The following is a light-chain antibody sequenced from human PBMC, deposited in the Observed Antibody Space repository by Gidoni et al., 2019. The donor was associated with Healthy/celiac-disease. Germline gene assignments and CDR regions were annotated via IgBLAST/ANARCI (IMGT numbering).Light chain of an antibody. CDR2: DAS. CDR1: QSVSSY. Sequence: IVLTHSPATLSYSPVERATLSCRASQSVSSYLAWYQQKPGQAPRLLIYDASNRDTGIPARFSGSGSGTDLTLTISSLEPEDFAVYYCKQSSNWPMTFGQGTRLEIK. V-gene: IGKV3-11*01. J-gene: IGKJ5*01. CDR3: KQSSNWPMT.